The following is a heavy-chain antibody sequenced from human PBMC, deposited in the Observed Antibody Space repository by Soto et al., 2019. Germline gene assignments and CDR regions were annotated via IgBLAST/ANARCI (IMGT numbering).Heavy chain of an antibody. CDR2: ISGSGGST. CDR3: AKLSLDSGGRWGYFDY. CDR1: GFTFSSYA. Sequence: GGSLRLSCAASGFTFSSYAMSWVRQAPGKGLEWVSAISGSGGSTYYADSVKGRFTISRDNSKNTLYLQMNSLRAEDTAVYYCAKLSLDSGGRWGYFDYWGQGTLVTVSS. D-gene: IGHD2-15*01. V-gene: IGHV3-23*01. J-gene: IGHJ4*02.